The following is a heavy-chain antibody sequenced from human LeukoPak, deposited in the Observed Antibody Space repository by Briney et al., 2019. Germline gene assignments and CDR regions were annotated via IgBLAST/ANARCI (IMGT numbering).Heavy chain of an antibody. J-gene: IGHJ4*02. Sequence: GGSLRLSCAASGFTFSSYAMSWVRQAPGKGLQWVSSITSSGGSTYYADSVKGRFTISRDNSKNTLYLQMNSLRAEDTAVFYCAKDPRGAYWGQGTLVTVSS. D-gene: IGHD1-26*01. V-gene: IGHV3-23*01. CDR1: GFTFSSYA. CDR3: AKDPRGAY. CDR2: ITSSGGST.